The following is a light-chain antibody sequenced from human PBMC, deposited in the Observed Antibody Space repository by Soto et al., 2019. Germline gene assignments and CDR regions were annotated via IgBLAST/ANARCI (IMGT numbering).Light chain of an antibody. CDR2: AAS. Sequence: IQLTQSPSSLSASVGDRVTITCRASQGISSYLAWYQQKPGKAPKLLIYAASTLQSGVPSRFSGSGSGTDFTLTISSLQPVDFATYYCQQLNSYPPYTFGQGTKLEIK. CDR3: QQLNSYPPYT. J-gene: IGKJ2*01. CDR1: QGISSY. V-gene: IGKV1-9*01.